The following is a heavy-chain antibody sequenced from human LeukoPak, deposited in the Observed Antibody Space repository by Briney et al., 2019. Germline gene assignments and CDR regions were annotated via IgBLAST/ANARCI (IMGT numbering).Heavy chain of an antibody. CDR3: STHDTDYVTSAY. J-gene: IGHJ4*01. CDR2: INPNSGGT. CDR1: GYSFTVYY. Sequence: ASVKVSCKASGYSFTVYYLHWVRQAPGKGLEWMGWINPNSGGTNYAQKFLGRVTMTRDTSISTAYMELSRLRSDDTALYYLSTHDTDYVTSAYWGPGTPVTVSS. V-gene: IGHV1-2*02. D-gene: IGHD4-17*01.